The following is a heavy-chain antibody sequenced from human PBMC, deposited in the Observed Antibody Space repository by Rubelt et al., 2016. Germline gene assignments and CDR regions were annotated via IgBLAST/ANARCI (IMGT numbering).Heavy chain of an antibody. CDR1: GFIISSYA. J-gene: IGHJ4*02. CDR2: ISGSAGST. CDR3: AKGRDDDVGGLAY. Sequence: VQPGGSLRLSCAASGFIISSYAMTWVRQAPGKGLEWVSEISGSAGSTYYADSVKGRFTISRDNSENIVYLHLGSLRAEDTALYFCAKGRDDDVGGLAYWGQGLPVTVSS. V-gene: IGHV3-23*01. D-gene: IGHD1-26*01.